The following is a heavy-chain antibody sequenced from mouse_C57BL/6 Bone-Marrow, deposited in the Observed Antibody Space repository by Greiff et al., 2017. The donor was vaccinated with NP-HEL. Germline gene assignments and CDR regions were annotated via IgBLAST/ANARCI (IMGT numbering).Heavy chain of an antibody. J-gene: IGHJ4*01. CDR1: GYTFTNYW. D-gene: IGHD3-3*01. Sequence: VHLVESGAELVRPGTSVKMSCKASGYTFTNYWIGWAKQRPGHGLEWIGDIYPGGGYTNYNEKFKGKATLTADKSSSTAYMQFSSLTSEDAAIYYCARGGPYAMDYWGQGTSVTVSS. CDR2: IYPGGGYT. CDR3: ARGGPYAMDY. V-gene: IGHV1-63*01.